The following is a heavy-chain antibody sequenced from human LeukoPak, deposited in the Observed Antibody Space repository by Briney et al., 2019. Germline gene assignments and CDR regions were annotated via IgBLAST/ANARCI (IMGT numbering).Heavy chain of an antibody. CDR1: GGSISSYY. CDR2: IYTSGST. CDR3: ARDHPPGDGYNSWYFDY. V-gene: IGHV4-4*07. Sequence: SETLSLTCTVSGGSISSYYWSWIRQPAGKGLEWIRRIYTSGSTNYNPSLKSRVTMSVDTSKNQFSLKLSSVTAADTAVYYCARDHPPGDGYNSWYFDYWGQGTLVTVSS. D-gene: IGHD5-24*01. J-gene: IGHJ4*02.